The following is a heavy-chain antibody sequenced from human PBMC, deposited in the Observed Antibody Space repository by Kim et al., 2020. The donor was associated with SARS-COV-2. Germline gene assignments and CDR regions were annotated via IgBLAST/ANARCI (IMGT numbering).Heavy chain of an antibody. V-gene: IGHV3-7*01. CDR1: GFTFSSSW. J-gene: IGHJ4*02. Sequence: GGSLRLSCAGSGFTFSSSWMSWVRQTPGKGLEWVANINQDGSQTSYVDSVRGRLTLSRDNAKNSLYLQMNSLRAEDTAIYYCLRNQIWGQGTLVTVSS. CDR2: INQDGSQT. CDR3: LRNQI.